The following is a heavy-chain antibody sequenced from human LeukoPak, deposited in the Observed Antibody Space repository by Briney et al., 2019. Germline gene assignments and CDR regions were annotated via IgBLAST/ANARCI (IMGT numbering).Heavy chain of an antibody. J-gene: IGHJ6*03. CDR3: ARVTWGSLDYYYMDV. CDR1: VYTFINNW. CDR2: INPTGTTT. D-gene: IGHD7-27*01. Sequence: ASVKVSCKASVYTFINNWMHSVRQALGQGLEWVGLINPTGTTTLYAQRFQGRVTMTTDTSTSTTYMELERLRSDDTAVYYCARVTWGSLDYYYMDVWGKGTTVTVSS. V-gene: IGHV1-46*01.